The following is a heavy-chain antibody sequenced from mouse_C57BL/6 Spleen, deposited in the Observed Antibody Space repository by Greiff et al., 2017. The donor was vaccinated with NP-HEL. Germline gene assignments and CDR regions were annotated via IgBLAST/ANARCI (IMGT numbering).Heavy chain of an antibody. J-gene: IGHJ2*01. D-gene: IGHD2-1*01. Sequence: EVQLKESGGDLVKPGGSLKLSCAASGFTFSSYGMSWVRQTPDQRLEWVATISSGGSYTYYPDSVKGRFTISRDNAKNTLDLQMSSLKSEDTAMYYCARYYGNYFDYWGQGTTLTVSS. V-gene: IGHV5-6*01. CDR2: ISSGGSYT. CDR3: ARYYGNYFDY. CDR1: GFTFSSYG.